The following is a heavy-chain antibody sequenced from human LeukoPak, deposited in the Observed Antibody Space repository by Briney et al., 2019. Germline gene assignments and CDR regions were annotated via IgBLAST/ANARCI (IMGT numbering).Heavy chain of an antibody. CDR1: GFTFSSYS. D-gene: IGHD6-6*01. J-gene: IGHJ4*02. CDR3: ARVVAARSLYYFDY. CDR2: ISSSSSYI. V-gene: IGHV3-21*01. Sequence: GGSLRLSCAASGFTFSSYSMNWVRQAPGKGLEWVSSISSSSSYIYYADSVKGRFTISRDNAKNSLYLQMNSLRAEDTAMYYCARVVAARSLYYFDYWGQGTLVTVSS.